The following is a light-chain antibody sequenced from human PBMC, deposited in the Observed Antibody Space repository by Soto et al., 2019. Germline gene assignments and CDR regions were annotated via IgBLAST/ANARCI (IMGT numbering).Light chain of an antibody. CDR2: RAS. CDR3: QQRASWPLT. CDR1: QSLGTS. Sequence: ILLTQSPATLSLSPGERAALSCWASQSLGTSLAWYQHRPGQAPRLLLYRASNRAAGIPVRFSGSGYGTGVTLTISSPEPEDFGTYYCQQRASWPLTFGGGTKVEI. V-gene: IGKV3-11*01. J-gene: IGKJ4*01.